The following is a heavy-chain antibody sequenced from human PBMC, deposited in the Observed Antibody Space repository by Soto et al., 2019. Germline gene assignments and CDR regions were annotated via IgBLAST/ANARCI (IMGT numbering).Heavy chain of an antibody. Sequence: PSQTLSLTCAISGDSVSGNTAAWNWIRQSPSRGLEWLGRTFYRSKWYNDYAVSVKSRITINPDTSMNQFSLQLNSVTPEDTAVYYCARVYVPASIEEYYYYGMDVWGQGTTVTVSS. CDR3: ARVYVPASIEEYYYYGMDV. D-gene: IGHD2-2*02. V-gene: IGHV6-1*01. CDR1: GDSVSGNTAA. CDR2: TFYRSKWYN. J-gene: IGHJ6*02.